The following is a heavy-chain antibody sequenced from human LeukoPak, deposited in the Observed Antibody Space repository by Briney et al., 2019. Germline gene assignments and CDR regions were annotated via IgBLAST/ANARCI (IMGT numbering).Heavy chain of an antibody. CDR2: IFPSGGEI. Sequence: GGSLRLSCAASGFTFSTFAMIWVRQPPGKGLEWVSSIFPSGGEIHYADSVRGRFTISRDNSKSTLSLQMNSLRAEDTAIYYCATYRQVLLPFESWGQGTLITVSS. CDR3: ATYRQVLLPFES. V-gene: IGHV3-23*01. J-gene: IGHJ4*02. D-gene: IGHD2-8*02. CDR1: GFTFSTFA.